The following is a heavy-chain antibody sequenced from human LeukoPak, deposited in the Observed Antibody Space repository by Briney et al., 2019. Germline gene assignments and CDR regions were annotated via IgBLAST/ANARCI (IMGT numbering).Heavy chain of an antibody. CDR1: GFTFSSYA. Sequence: GGSLRLSCAASGFTFSSYAMHWVRQAPGKGLEWVAVISYDGSNKYYADSVKGRFTISRDNSKNTLYLQMNSLRAEDTAVYYCARDDYYGSGSYYNGGNDYWGQGTLVTVSS. V-gene: IGHV3-30-3*01. CDR3: ARDDYYGSGSYYNGGNDY. D-gene: IGHD3-10*01. J-gene: IGHJ4*02. CDR2: ISYDGSNK.